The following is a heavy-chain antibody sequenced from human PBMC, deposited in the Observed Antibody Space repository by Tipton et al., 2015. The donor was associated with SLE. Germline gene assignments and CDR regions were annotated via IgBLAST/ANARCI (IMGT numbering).Heavy chain of an antibody. Sequence: TLSLTCSVFDDSIRDYYFSWIRQPPGKGLEWIGAISHSGTTEYNPSLKSRATFSLDTSKNQFSLSLSSVTAADTAVYYCARGVAGYFYYCYMDVWGKGTTVTISS. CDR1: DDSIRDYY. CDR3: ARGVAGYFYYCYMDV. J-gene: IGHJ6*03. CDR2: ISHSGTT. V-gene: IGHV4-34*01.